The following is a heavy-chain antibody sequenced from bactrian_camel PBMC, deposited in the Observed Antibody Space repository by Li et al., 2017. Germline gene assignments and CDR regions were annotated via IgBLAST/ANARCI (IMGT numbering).Heavy chain of an antibody. CDR2: IYTGGAGT. J-gene: IGHJ4*01. V-gene: IGHV3S40*01. CDR3: AARRVSGRTCSTVMAVYDY. Sequence: VQLVESGGNSVQAGGSLRLSCAASGYSYCRFDWGWYRQAPGKEREAVASIYTGGAGTCYADSVKGRFTISRDNAKNTVYLQMNSLEAEDTAMYYCAARRVSGRTCSTVMAVYDYWGQGTQVTVS. CDR1: GYSYCRFD. D-gene: IGHD2*01.